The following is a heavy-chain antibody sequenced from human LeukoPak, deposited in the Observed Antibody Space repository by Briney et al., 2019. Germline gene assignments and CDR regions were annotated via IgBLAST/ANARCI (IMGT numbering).Heavy chain of an antibody. CDR1: GGSISSYY. Sequence: SETLSLTCTVSGGSISSYYWSWIRQPPGKGLEWIGYIYYSGSTNYNPSLKSRVTISVDTSKNQFSLKLSSVTAADTAVYYCARELGYCSSTSCYNYFDYWGQGTLVTVSS. D-gene: IGHD2-2*02. CDR3: ARELGYCSSTSCYNYFDY. J-gene: IGHJ4*02. V-gene: IGHV4-59*01. CDR2: IYYSGST.